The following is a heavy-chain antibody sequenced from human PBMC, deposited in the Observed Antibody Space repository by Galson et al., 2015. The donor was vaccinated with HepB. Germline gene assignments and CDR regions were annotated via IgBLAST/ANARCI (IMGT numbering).Heavy chain of an antibody. V-gene: IGHV1-2*06. D-gene: IGHD6-6*01. CDR3: ARFVEGGSSSSSSSGGFDY. J-gene: IGHJ4*02. CDR1: GYTFTGYY. Sequence: SVKVSCKASGYTFTGYYMHWVRQAPGQGLEWMGRINPNSGGTNYAQKFQGRVTMTRDTSISTAYMELSRLRSDDTAVYYCARFVEGGSSSSSSSGGFDYWGQGTLVTVSS. CDR2: INPNSGGT.